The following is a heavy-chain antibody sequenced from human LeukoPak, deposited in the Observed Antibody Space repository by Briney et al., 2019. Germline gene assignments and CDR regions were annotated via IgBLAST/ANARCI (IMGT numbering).Heavy chain of an antibody. CDR1: GGSISSSSYY. J-gene: IGHJ4*02. CDR3: ARFGADGSSFDY. D-gene: IGHD3-10*01. Sequence: SETLSLTCTVSGGSISSSSYYWGWIRQPPGKGLEWIGSIYYSGSTYYNPSLKSRVTISVDTSKNQFSLKLSSVTAADTAVYYCARFGADGSSFDYWGQGTLVTVSS. CDR2: IYYSGST. V-gene: IGHV4-39*07.